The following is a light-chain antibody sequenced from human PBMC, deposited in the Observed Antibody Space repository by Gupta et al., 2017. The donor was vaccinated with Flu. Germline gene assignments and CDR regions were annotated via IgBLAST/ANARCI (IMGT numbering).Light chain of an antibody. CDR3: CSYAGADTDWL. Sequence: QSALTQPRSVSGSPGPSVTISCTGTSSDIGGYNFVSWYKHSPGKAPHLIIYGVDKRPSGVPDRISASKSANTASLTISALQPEDEAQYYCCSYAGADTDWLFGGGTTLTVL. J-gene: IGLJ3*02. V-gene: IGLV2-11*01. CDR1: SSDIGGYNF. CDR2: GVD.